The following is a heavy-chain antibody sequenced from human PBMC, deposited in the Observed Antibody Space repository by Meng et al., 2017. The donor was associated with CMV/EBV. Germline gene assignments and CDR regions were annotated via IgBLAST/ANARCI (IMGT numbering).Heavy chain of an antibody. CDR3: ARSRQRYGSSSNGDY. V-gene: IGHV3-74*01. J-gene: IGHJ4*02. Sequence: GGSLRLSCAASGFTFSSYSMHWVRQAPGKGLVWVSHIRFDGGETNYADSVKGRFSISRDNAKNTVYLQMNSLRAEDTAVYYCARSRQRYGSSSNGDYWGQGTLVTVSS. CDR2: IRFDGGET. D-gene: IGHD6-6*01. CDR1: GFTFSSYS.